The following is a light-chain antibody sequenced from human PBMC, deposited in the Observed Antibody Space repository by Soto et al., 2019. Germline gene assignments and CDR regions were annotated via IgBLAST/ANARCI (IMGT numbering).Light chain of an antibody. CDR1: QSVLYNSNNKNY. CDR3: QQYYSTPPT. V-gene: IGKV4-1*01. Sequence: DIVMTQCPDSLAVSLGERATINCKSSQSVLYNSNNKNYLAWYQQKPGQPPKLLIYWASTRESGVPDRFSGSGSGTDFTLTISSLQAEDVAVYYCQQYYSTPPTFGQGTKVEIK. CDR2: WAS. J-gene: IGKJ1*01.